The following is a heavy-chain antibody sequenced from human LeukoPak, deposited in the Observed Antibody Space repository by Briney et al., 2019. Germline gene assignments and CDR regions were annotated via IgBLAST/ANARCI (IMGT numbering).Heavy chain of an antibody. Sequence: GESLKISCKGSGYSFTSYWIGWVRQMPGKGLEWMGIIYPGDSDTRYSPSFQGQVTISADKSISTAYLQWSSLKASDTAMYYCARQKLLSRGVGWFDPWGQGTLVTVSS. V-gene: IGHV5-51*01. J-gene: IGHJ5*02. D-gene: IGHD3-10*01. CDR3: ARQKLLSRGVGWFDP. CDR2: IYPGDSDT. CDR1: GYSFTSYW.